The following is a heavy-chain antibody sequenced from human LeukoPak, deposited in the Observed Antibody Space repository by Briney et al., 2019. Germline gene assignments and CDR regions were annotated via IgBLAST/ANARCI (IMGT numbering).Heavy chain of an antibody. V-gene: IGHV3-9*01. D-gene: IGHD3-10*01. CDR2: IAWNSGNT. CDR3: AKDMNSYGSGRSYSPWGPFDS. CDR1: GFTFDNYA. Sequence: GRSLRLSCAASGFTFDNYAMHWVRHAPGKGLEWVSGIAWNSGNTGFADSVKGRFTISRDNAENSLSLQMNSLTPEDTAFYFCAKDMNSYGSGRSYSPWGPFDSWGQGTLVTVSS. J-gene: IGHJ4*02.